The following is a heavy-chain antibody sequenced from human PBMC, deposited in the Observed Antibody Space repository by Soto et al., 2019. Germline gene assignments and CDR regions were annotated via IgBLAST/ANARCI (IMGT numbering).Heavy chain of an antibody. V-gene: IGHV3-23*01. CDR1: GFTFSNYA. CDR2: IGGSASST. CDR3: AKSGSNYFHYYYMDV. D-gene: IGHD4-4*01. Sequence: EVQLLDSGGDLVHPGGSLILSCAASGFTFSNYAMSCVRQAPVKGLEWVSAIGGSASSTYYADSVKGRFTISRGNSKNTLYLQMNSLRVEDTALYYCAKSGSNYFHYYYMDVWGKGTTVTVSS. J-gene: IGHJ6*03.